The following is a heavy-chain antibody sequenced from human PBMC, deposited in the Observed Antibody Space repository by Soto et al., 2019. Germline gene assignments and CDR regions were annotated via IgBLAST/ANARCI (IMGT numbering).Heavy chain of an antibody. D-gene: IGHD3-10*01. V-gene: IGHV4-34*01. CDR1: GGSFSGYY. Sequence: SETLSLTCAVYGGSFSGYYWSWIRQPPGKGLEWIGEINHSGSTNYNPSLKSRVTISVDTSKNQFSLKLSSVTAADTAVYYCARVGYGSGSYRPRTNDYWGQGTLVTVSS. J-gene: IGHJ4*02. CDR2: INHSGST. CDR3: ARVGYGSGSYRPRTNDY.